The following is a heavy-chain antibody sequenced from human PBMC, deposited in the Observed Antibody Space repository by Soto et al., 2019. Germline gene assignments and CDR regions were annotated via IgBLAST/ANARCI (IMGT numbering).Heavy chain of an antibody. CDR3: ATFGSGSYNHFDY. V-gene: IGHV1-18*01. CDR2: ISPDTADT. CDR1: GYTFIGYG. D-gene: IGHD3-10*01. Sequence: GASVKVSCKASGYTFIGYGMSCVQQAPGQGLEWMGWISPDTADTNYAQKFQGRVTMTEDTSTDTAYMELSSLRSEDTAVYYCATFGSGSYNHFDYWGQGTLVTVSS. J-gene: IGHJ4*02.